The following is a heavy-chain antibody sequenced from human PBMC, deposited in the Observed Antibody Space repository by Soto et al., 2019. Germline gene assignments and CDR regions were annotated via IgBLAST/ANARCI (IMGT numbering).Heavy chain of an antibody. CDR3: PSGYCSGGSRSLSDY. J-gene: IGHJ4*02. D-gene: IGHD2-15*01. CDR1: GFTLSGST. V-gene: IGHV3-73*01. CDR2: IRSKPSSSAT. Sequence: EVQLVESGGGLVQPGGSLKLSCAASGFTLSGSTMHWVRQASGKGLEWVVRIRSKPSSSATAYAASVRGRFTISRDDSKNTAYLQMNSLRVEDTAVYYCPSGYCSGGSRSLSDYWGQVTLVTVSS.